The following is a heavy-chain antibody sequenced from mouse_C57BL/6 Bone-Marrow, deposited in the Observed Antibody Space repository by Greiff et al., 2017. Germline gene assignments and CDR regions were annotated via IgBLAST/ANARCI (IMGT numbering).Heavy chain of an antibody. V-gene: IGHV1-55*01. CDR2: IYPGSGSP. CDR3: TTGTVVADWYFDV. J-gene: IGHJ1*03. Sequence: QVQLQQPGAELVKPGASVKMSCKASGYTFTSYWITWVKQRPGQGLEWIGDIYPGSGSPNYNEKFKSKATLTVDTSSSTAYMQLSSLTSEDTAVYYCTTGTVVADWYFDVWGTGTTVTVSS. CDR1: GYTFTSYW. D-gene: IGHD1-1*01.